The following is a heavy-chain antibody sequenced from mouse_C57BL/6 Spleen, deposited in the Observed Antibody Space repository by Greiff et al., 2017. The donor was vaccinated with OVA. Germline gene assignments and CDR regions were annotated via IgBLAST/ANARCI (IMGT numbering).Heavy chain of an antibody. CDR1: GFTFSSYG. V-gene: IGHV5-6*02. J-gene: IGHJ4*01. D-gene: IGHD3-2*02. Sequence: DVMLVESGGDLVKPGGSLKLSCAASGFTFSSYGMSWVRQTPDKRLEWVATISSGGSYTYYPDSVKGRFTISRDNAKNTLYLQMSSLKSEDTAMYYCARQRDSSGLYAMDYWGQGTSVTVSS. CDR2: ISSGGSYT. CDR3: ARQRDSSGLYAMDY.